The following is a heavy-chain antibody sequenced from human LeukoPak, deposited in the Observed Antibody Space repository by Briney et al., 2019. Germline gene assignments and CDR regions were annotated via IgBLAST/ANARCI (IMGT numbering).Heavy chain of an antibody. Sequence: PGGSLRLSFAASGFTFSDYDMSWIRQAPGKGLEWVSCISNSGTTIDYADSVKGRFTISRDNAKNSLYLQMNSLRGDDTAVYYCARPPAGATLHAFDIWGQGTMVTVSS. D-gene: IGHD1-26*01. V-gene: IGHV3-11*01. CDR3: ARPPAGATLHAFDI. J-gene: IGHJ3*02. CDR1: GFTFSDYD. CDR2: ISNSGTTI.